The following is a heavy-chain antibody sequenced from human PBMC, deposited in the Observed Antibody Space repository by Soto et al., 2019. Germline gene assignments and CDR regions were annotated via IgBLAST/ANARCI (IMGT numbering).Heavy chain of an antibody. Sequence: QVQLQESGPGLVKHSETLSLTCTVSGGAISSYYWSWIRQPPGKGLEWIGYIYYSGSTNYNPSLKSLGTIAVDTSKNQFSLKLSSVTAADTAVYYCARLDLSSSEYYYDYYYMDVWGKGTTVTVSS. V-gene: IGHV4-59*08. CDR1: GGAISSYY. CDR2: IYYSGST. J-gene: IGHJ6*03. CDR3: ARLDLSSSEYYYDYYYMDV. D-gene: IGHD6-13*01.